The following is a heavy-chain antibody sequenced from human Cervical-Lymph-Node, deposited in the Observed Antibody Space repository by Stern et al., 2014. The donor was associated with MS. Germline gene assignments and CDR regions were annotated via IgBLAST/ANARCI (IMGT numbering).Heavy chain of an antibody. CDR3: ARGSGDNWFGP. Sequence: QVQLVQSGAEVKKPGSSVKLSCKSSGGISWVRQAPGQGLEWMGGVIPFVGTPNYAQKFQGRVTIIADPSANTTYLHLSRLTSADTAVYYCARGSGDNWFGPWGQGTLVTVSS. CDR2: VIPFVGTP. D-gene: IGHD3-10*01. CDR1: GG. V-gene: IGHV1-69*01. J-gene: IGHJ5*02.